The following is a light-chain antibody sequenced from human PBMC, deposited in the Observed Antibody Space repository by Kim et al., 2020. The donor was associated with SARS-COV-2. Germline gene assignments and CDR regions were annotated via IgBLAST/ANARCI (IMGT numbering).Light chain of an antibody. CDR1: KLRDKY. J-gene: IGLJ1*01. CDR2: QDT. Sequence: VSPGQTADITCSGDKLRDKYVCWYQHKPGQSPVVVIYQDTRRPSGIPERSSGSKSGNTATLTISGTQAMDEADYYCQAWDSSTYVFGAGTKVTVL. CDR3: QAWDSSTYV. V-gene: IGLV3-1*01.